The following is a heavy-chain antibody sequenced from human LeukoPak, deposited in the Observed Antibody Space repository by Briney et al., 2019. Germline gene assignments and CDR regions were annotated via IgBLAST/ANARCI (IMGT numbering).Heavy chain of an antibody. J-gene: IGHJ3*02. CDR2: ISSSGSTI. V-gene: IGHV3-11*01. CDR3: AISMIVVVIPDAFDI. D-gene: IGHD3-22*01. Sequence: GGSLRLSCAASGFTFSDYYMSWIRQAPGKGLEWVSYISSSGSTIYYADSGKGRFTISRDNAKNSLYLQMNSLRAEDTAVYYCAISMIVVVIPDAFDIWGQGTMVTVSS. CDR1: GFTFSDYY.